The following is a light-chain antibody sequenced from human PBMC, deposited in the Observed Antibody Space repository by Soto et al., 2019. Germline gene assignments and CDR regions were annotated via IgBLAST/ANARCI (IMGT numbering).Light chain of an antibody. Sequence: EIVLTQSPGTLSLSPGERATLSCRASQSVSSIYLAWYQQKPGQAPRLLIYRASSRATGIPDRCSGSGSGTDFTLTISRLEPEDFAGYYCQQYGGLPPYTFGQGTKLEIK. CDR2: RAS. J-gene: IGKJ2*01. CDR3: QQYGGLPPYT. V-gene: IGKV3-20*01. CDR1: QSVSSIY.